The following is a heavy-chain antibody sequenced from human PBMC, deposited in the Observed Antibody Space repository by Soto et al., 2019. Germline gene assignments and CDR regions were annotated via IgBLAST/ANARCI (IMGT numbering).Heavy chain of an antibody. J-gene: IGHJ4*02. CDR1: GFTFSSYG. CDR2: IWYDGSNK. V-gene: IGHV3-33*01. CDR3: ARFSSSWYGKIDY. Sequence: QVQLVESGGGVVQPGKSLRLSCAASGFTFSSYGMHWVRQAPGKGLEWVAVIWYDGSNKYYADSVKGRFTISRDNSKNTLYLQMNSLRAEDTAGYYGARFSSSWYGKIDYWGQGTLVTVSS. D-gene: IGHD6-13*01.